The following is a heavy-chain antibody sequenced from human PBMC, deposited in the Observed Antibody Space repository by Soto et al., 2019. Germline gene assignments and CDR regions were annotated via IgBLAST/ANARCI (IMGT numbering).Heavy chain of an antibody. V-gene: IGHV3-64D*06. CDR1: GFTFSSYA. D-gene: IGHD1-7*01. CDR2: ISSNGGST. CDR3: VKGERNWNYVPFYYYYVMDV. J-gene: IGHJ6*02. Sequence: PGGSLRLSCSASGFTFSSYAMHWVRQAPGKGLEYVSAISSNGGSTYYADSVKGRFTISRDNSKNTLYLQMSSLRAEDTAVYYCVKGERNWNYVPFYYYYVMDVWGQGTTVTVSS.